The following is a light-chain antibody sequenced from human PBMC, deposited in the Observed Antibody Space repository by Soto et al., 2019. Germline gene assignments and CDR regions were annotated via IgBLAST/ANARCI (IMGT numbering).Light chain of an antibody. CDR2: DVN. CDR3: TSSSTTNILV. V-gene: IGLV2-14*03. CDR1: SRDVGAYEH. J-gene: IGLJ1*01. Sequence: QSALTQPDSVSGSPGQSVTISCTGASRDVGAYEHVSWYQQHPGRAPKHILYDVNTRPSGVSNHFSGSKSGNTASLVISGLNANDEADYYCTSSSTTNILVFGSGTKLTVL.